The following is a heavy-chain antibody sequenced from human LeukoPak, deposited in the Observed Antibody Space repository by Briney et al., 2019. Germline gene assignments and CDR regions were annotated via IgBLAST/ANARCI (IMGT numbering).Heavy chain of an antibody. CDR2: IYYSGST. D-gene: IGHD6-13*01. CDR1: GGSISSYY. J-gene: IGHJ3*02. Sequence: SETLSLTCTVSGGSISSYYWSWIRQPPGKGLEWIGYIYYSGSTNYNPSLKSRVTISVDTSKNQFSPKLSSVTAADTAVYYCARARGIADAFDIWGRGTMVTVSS. CDR3: ARARGIADAFDI. V-gene: IGHV4-59*08.